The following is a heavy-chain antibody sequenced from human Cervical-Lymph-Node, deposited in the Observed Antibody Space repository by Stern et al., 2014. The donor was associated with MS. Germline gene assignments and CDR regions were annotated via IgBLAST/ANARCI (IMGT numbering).Heavy chain of an antibody. CDR3: ARIRVSGLYGAIDS. Sequence: QVTLREFGPALAKPTQTLTLSCTFSGFSLSTSGMCVSWIRQPPRKALEWLALIDWEDDRFYSASLKTRLTLSKDTSKNQVVLALTNVDPADTATYYCARIRVSGLYGAIDSWGPGTRFTVSS. D-gene: IGHD6-25*01. J-gene: IGHJ4*02. CDR1: GFSLSTSGMC. V-gene: IGHV2-70*01. CDR2: IDWEDDR.